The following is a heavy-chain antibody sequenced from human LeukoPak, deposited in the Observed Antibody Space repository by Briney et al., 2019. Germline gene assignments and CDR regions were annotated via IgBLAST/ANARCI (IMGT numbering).Heavy chain of an antibody. CDR3: ARVHCSGGTCYQTTDGEYFQH. D-gene: IGHD2-15*01. Sequence: ASVKVSCKASGYTFTGYYMHWVRQAPGQGLEWMGWINPNSGGTNYAQKFQGRVTMTRDTSISTAYMELSSLRSDDTAVYYCARVHCSGGTCYQTTDGEYFQHWGQGTLVIVSS. CDR2: INPNSGGT. J-gene: IGHJ1*01. CDR1: GYTFTGYY. V-gene: IGHV1-2*02.